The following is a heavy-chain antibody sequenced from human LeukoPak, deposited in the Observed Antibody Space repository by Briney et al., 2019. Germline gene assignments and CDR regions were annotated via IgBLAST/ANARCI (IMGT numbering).Heavy chain of an antibody. CDR2: ISYDGSNK. V-gene: IGHV3-30*04. Sequence: GRSLRLSCAASGFTFSSYAMHWVRQAPGKGLEWVAVISYDGSNKYYADSVKGRFTISRDNSKNTLYLQMNSLRAEDTAVYYCARGWDGYSSSWSIHLGRDYYYGMDVWGQGTTVTVSS. J-gene: IGHJ6*02. CDR3: ARGWDGYSSSWSIHLGRDYYYGMDV. D-gene: IGHD6-13*01. CDR1: GFTFSSYA.